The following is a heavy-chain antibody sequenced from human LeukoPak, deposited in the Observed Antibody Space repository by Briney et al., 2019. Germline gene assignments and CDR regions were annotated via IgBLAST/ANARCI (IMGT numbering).Heavy chain of an antibody. D-gene: IGHD6-19*01. CDR3: ARLAYSSSPW. CDR1: GFTFSSYA. Sequence: GGSLRLSCAASGFTFSSYAMHWVRQAPGKGLEWVAVISYDGSNKYYADSVKGRFTISRDNSKSTLYLQMNSLRAEDTAVYYCARLAYSSSPWWGQGTLVTVSS. J-gene: IGHJ4*02. V-gene: IGHV3-30-3*01. CDR2: ISYDGSNK.